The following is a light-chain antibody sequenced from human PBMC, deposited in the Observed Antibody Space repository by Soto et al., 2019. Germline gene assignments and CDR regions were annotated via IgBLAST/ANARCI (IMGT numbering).Light chain of an antibody. CDR2: DVS. CDR3: QEYNSIAT. V-gene: IGKV1-5*01. CDR1: QSIGAY. Sequence: DIQMTQSPSTLSASVGDRVSITCRASQSIGAYLAWYHQKPGKAPRVLMYDVSALESGVPSRFIGSGSGTEFTLTISSLQPDDFGNYYWQEYNSIATFGQGTKLEIK. J-gene: IGKJ2*01.